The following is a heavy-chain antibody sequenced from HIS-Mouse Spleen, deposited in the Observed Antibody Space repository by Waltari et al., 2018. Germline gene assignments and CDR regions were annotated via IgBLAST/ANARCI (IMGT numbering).Heavy chain of an antibody. J-gene: IGHJ4*02. CDR2: TNPNTGNT. CDR3: ARGHDYSNYFDY. CDR1: GYTFTSYD. V-gene: IGHV1-8*01. D-gene: IGHD4-4*01. Sequence: QVQLVQSGAEVKKPGASVKVSCKASGYTFTSYDINLVRQATGQGLEWRGGTNPNTGNTSYAQKFQGRVTMTRITSISTAYMELSSLRSEDTAVYYCARGHDYSNYFDYWGQGTLVTVSS.